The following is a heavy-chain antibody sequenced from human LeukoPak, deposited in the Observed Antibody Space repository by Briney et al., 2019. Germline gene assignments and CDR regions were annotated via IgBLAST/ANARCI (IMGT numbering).Heavy chain of an antibody. J-gene: IGHJ3*02. CDR1: GGSFSGYY. CDR3: ARRVRGVNDAFDI. D-gene: IGHD3-10*01. Sequence: KSSETLSLTCAVYGGSFSGYYWGWIRQPPGKGLEWIGEINHSGSTNYNPSLKSRVTIPLDTSKNHFSLKLSSMTAADTAVYYCARRVRGVNDAFDIWGQGTMVTVSS. V-gene: IGHV4-34*01. CDR2: INHSGST.